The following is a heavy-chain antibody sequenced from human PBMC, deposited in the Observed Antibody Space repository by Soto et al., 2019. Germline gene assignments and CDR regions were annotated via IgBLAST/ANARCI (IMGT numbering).Heavy chain of an antibody. D-gene: IGHD2-2*02. J-gene: IGHJ6*02. Sequence: SVKVSFKASGGTFSSYAISWLRQAPGQGLEWMGGIIPIFGTANYAQKFQGRVTITADESTSTAYMELSSLRSEDTAVYYCARDHGYCSSTSCYMDYYYGMDVWGQGTTVTVSS. CDR1: GGTFSSYA. CDR2: IIPIFGTA. V-gene: IGHV1-69*13. CDR3: ARDHGYCSSTSCYMDYYYGMDV.